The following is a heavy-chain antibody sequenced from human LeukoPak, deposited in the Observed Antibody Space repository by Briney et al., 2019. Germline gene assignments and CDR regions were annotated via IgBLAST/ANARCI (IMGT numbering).Heavy chain of an antibody. J-gene: IGHJ6*03. Sequence: GGSLRLSCAASGFTFSSYSMTWVRQAPGKGLEWVSSISSSSSYIYYADSVKGRFTISSHNANNSLYLQMNSLRAEDTAVYFCARDTGGGGYYYYYNMDVWGKGTTVTVSS. CDR1: GFTFSSYS. CDR3: ARDTGGGGYYYYYNMDV. V-gene: IGHV3-21*06. D-gene: IGHD1-14*01. CDR2: ISSSSSYI.